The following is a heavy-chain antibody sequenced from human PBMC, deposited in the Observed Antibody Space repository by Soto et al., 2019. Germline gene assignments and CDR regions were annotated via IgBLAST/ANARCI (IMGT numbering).Heavy chain of an antibody. CDR1: GYTFTSYG. D-gene: IGHD2-2*01. CDR2: ISGKTGKT. J-gene: IGHJ6*02. Sequence: ASVKVSCKASGYTFTSYGISWVRQAPGQGLEWMVWISGKTGKTNYAQKFQGRVTISTDTSTSTAYMELRSLRSDDTAVYYCARVPREIILVGMDVWGQGTTVTVSS. V-gene: IGHV1-18*04. CDR3: ARVPREIILVGMDV.